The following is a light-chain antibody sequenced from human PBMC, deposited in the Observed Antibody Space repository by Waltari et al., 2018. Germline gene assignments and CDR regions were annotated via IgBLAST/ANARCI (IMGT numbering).Light chain of an antibody. J-gene: IGKJ4*01. CDR2: GAS. CDR1: QGISNN. CDR3: QQYKNWPLT. V-gene: IGKV3-15*01. Sequence: EIVMTQSPATLSVFPGERATLSCRASQGISNNLAWYQQKPGQAPRLLIYGASAGATGVPARFSGRGSGTEFTLTITSLQSEDFAVYFCQQYKNWPLTFGGGTKVEIK.